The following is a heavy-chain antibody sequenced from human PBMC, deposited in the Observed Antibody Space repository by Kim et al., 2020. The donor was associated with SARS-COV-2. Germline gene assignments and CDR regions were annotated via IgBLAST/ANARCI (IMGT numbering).Heavy chain of an antibody. CDR1: GFTFSTYW. J-gene: IGHJ4*02. V-gene: IGHV3-7*01. Sequence: GGSLRLSCAASGFTFSTYWMSWVRQAPGKGLEWVANIKQDGDEKFYVDSVKGRFTISRDNAKKSLYLQMNSLRAEDTAVYYCATDPLSRSDYWGQGTLVT. CDR2: IKQDGDEK. CDR3: ATDPLSRSDY.